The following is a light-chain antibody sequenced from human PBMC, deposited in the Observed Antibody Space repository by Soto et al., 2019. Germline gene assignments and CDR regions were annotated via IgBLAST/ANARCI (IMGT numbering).Light chain of an antibody. J-gene: IGKJ1*01. Sequence: DIEMTQSPASLSASLGDRVTISCWASQSISSCLAWYQQKPGQAPKLLIYDASSMGTGIPARFSGSGSGTEFTLTISSLQSDDFAAYYCQQYNSYRTFGQGTKVDIK. CDR2: DAS. V-gene: IGKV1-5*01. CDR3: QQYNSYRT. CDR1: QSISSC.